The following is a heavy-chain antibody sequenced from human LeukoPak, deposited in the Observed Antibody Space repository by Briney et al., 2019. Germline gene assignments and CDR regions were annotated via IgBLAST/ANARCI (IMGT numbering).Heavy chain of an antibody. V-gene: IGHV3-66*01. CDR2: IHRDGST. D-gene: IGHD3-10*01. J-gene: IGHJ4*02. CDR1: GFTVSTNY. CDR3: ARDGERVLAHDY. Sequence: GGSLRLSCAVSGFTVSTNYMSWVRQAPGKGLEWVSIIHRDGSTYYADSVKGRFTISRDNSKNTLYFQMNSLRAEDAGVYYCARDGERVLAHDYXXXGXXXTVSS.